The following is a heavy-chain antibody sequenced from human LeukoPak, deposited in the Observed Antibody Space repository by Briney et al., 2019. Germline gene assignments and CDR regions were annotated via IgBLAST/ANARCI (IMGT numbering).Heavy chain of an antibody. Sequence: GGSLRLSCAASGFTFSSYSMNWVRQAPGKGLEWVSYISSSGGTIYYADSVKGRFTISRDNAKNSLYLQMNSLRAEDTAVYYCARENSGAFDIWGQGTMVTVSS. CDR1: GFTFSSYS. CDR2: ISSSGGTI. D-gene: IGHD1-14*01. CDR3: ARENSGAFDI. V-gene: IGHV3-48*04. J-gene: IGHJ3*02.